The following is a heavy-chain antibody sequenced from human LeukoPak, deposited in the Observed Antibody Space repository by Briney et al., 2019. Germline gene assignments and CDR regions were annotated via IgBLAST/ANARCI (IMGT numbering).Heavy chain of an antibody. D-gene: IGHD6-13*01. CDR2: MNPNSGNT. CDR3: ASGYSSSWYFSYYYGMDV. CDR1: GYTFTSYG. J-gene: IGHJ6*02. Sequence: ASVKVSCKASGYTFTSYGINWVRQATGQGLEWMGWMNPNSGNTGYAQKFQGRVTMTRNTSISTAYMELSSLRSEDTAVYYCASGYSSSWYFSYYYGMDVWGQGTTVTVSS. V-gene: IGHV1-8*02.